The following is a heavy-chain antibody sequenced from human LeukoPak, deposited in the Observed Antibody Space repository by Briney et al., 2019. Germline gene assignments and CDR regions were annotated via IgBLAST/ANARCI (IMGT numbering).Heavy chain of an antibody. V-gene: IGHV3-23*01. CDR1: GFTFSSYA. D-gene: IGHD3-22*01. CDR2: ISGSGGST. CDR3: AKQKGAYDSSGYYYGARAFDI. Sequence: GGSLRLSCAASGFTFSSYAMSWVRQAPGKGLEWVSAISGSGGSTYYADSVKGRFTISRDNSKNTLYLQMNSLRAEDTAVYYCAKQKGAYDSSGYYYGARAFDIWGQGTTVTVSS. J-gene: IGHJ3*02.